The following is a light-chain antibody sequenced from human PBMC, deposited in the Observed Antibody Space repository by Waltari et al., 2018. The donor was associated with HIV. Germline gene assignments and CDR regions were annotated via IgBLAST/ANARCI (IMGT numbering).Light chain of an antibody. CDR1: PDISNY. CDR2: DAS. Sequence: DIQLTQSPTSLSASVGDRVTITCQASPDISNYLSWYQQKPGKAPKLLIYDASNLETGVPSRFSGSGSGANFTFTISSLLPEDIATYYCQQYDNFPLFGGGTKVEIK. J-gene: IGKJ4*01. V-gene: IGKV1-33*01. CDR3: QQYDNFPL.